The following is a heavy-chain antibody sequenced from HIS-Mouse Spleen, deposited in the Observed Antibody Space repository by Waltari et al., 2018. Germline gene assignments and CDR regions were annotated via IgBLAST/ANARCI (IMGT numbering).Heavy chain of an antibody. J-gene: IGHJ3*02. Sequence: QVQLQESGPGLVKPSETLSLTCTVSGGSISSYYWSWIRQPAGKGLEWIGRIYTSGSTNYNPALKRRVTRSVDTSKNQFSLKLSSVTAADTAVYYCARDFHDFWSGYYGGDKKHDAFDIWGQGTMVTVSS. CDR3: ARDFHDFWSGYYGGDKKHDAFDI. CDR1: GGSISSYY. V-gene: IGHV4-4*07. CDR2: IYTSGST. D-gene: IGHD3-3*01.